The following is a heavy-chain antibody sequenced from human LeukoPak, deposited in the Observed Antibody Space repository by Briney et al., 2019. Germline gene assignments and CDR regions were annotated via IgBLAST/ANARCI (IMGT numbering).Heavy chain of an antibody. V-gene: IGHV4-31*03. CDR1: GGSISSGGSY. D-gene: IGHD3-10*01. CDR2: IYYSGST. Sequence: SETLSLTCTVSGGSISSGGSYWSWIRQHPGKGLEWIGYIYYSGSTYYNPSLKSRVTISVDTSKNQFSLKLSSVTAADTAVYYCARELLWFGELTYNWFDPWGQGTLVTVSS. J-gene: IGHJ5*02. CDR3: ARELLWFGELTYNWFDP.